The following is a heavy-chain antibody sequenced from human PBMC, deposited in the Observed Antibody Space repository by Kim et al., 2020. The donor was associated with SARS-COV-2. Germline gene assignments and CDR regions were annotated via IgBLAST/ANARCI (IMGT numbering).Heavy chain of an antibody. CDR2: TA. CDR3: ARGGGVPLDY. J-gene: IGHJ4*02. D-gene: IGHD3-10*01. V-gene: IGHV1-69*01. Sequence: TANYAQKFQGRVKITADESTSTAYMELSSLRSEDTAVYYCARGGGVPLDYWGQGTLVTVSS.